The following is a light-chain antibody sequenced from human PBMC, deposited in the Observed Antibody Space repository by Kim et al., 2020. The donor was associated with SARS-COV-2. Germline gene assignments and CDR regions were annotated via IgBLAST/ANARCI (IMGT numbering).Light chain of an antibody. Sequence: SGSPGEKATLACRLTQSVARELAWFQQRHGKAPQLVIYATSTGDAGTPSRFSGSGSGTDFTLTISRLQSEDFATYFCQRYIDLPYTFGQGTKLEI. V-gene: IGKV1D-8*02. J-gene: IGKJ2*01. CDR3: QRYIDLPYT. CDR1: QSVARE. CDR2: ATS.